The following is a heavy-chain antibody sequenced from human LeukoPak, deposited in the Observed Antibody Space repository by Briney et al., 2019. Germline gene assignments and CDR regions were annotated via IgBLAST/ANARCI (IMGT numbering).Heavy chain of an antibody. CDR3: AKIGPGYWYFDL. CDR1: GGSISSFY. Sequence: SETLSLTCAVSGGSISSFYWSWIRLPPGKGLEWIGYISNSGSTNYNPSLKSRVTISVDTSKNQFSLNMRSMTAADTAIYYCAKIGPGYWYFDLWGRGTLVAVSS. V-gene: IGHV4-59*01. J-gene: IGHJ2*01. D-gene: IGHD2-8*02. CDR2: ISNSGST.